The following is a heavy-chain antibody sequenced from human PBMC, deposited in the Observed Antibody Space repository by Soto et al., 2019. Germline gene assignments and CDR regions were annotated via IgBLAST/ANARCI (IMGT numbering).Heavy chain of an antibody. CDR1: GYTFTSYG. J-gene: IGHJ4*02. CDR3: ATAPPPLGY. V-gene: IGHV1-18*01. CDR2: ISAYNGNT. Sequence: QVQLVQSGAEVKKPGASVKVSCKASGYTFTSYGISSVRQAPGQGLEWMGWISAYNGNTYYAQKLQGRVTMTTETATSAAYMELRSLRSADTSVYCFATAPPPLGYWGQGTLGTFSS.